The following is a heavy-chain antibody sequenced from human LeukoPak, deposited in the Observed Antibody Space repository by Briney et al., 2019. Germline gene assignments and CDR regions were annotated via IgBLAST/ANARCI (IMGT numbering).Heavy chain of an antibody. J-gene: IGHJ5*02. D-gene: IGHD3-22*01. CDR2: IYYSGST. V-gene: IGHV4-39*01. CDR3: ARHYYDTSGYNWFDP. Sequence: SETLSLTCTVSGGSISSSSYYWGWIRQPPGKRLEWIGSIYYSGSTYYNPSLKSRLTISVDTSKNQFSLKLSSVTAADTAVYYCARHYYDTSGYNWFDPWGQGTLVTVSS. CDR1: GGSISSSSYY.